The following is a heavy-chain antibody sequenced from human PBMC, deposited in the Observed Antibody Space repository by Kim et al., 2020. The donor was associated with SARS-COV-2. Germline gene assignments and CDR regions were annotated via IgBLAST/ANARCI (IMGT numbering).Heavy chain of an antibody. CDR1: GFTFSSYE. CDR2: ISSSGSTI. Sequence: GGSLRLSCAASGFTFSSYEMNWVRQAPGKGLEWVSYISSSGSTIYYADSVKGRFTISRDNAKNSLYLQMNSLRAEDTAVYYCARDRVDTAMVIGEENLYYYYYYGMDVWGQGTTVTVSS. D-gene: IGHD5-18*01. CDR3: ARDRVDTAMVIGEENLYYYYYYGMDV. J-gene: IGHJ6*02. V-gene: IGHV3-48*03.